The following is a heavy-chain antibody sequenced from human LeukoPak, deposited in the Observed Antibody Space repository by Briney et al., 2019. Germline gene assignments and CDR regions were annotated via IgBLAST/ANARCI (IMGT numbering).Heavy chain of an antibody. CDR3: ARDISSPGYDSSGYYGTHYYGMDV. D-gene: IGHD3-22*01. Sequence: PSETLSLTCTVSGGSISSYYWSWIRQHPGKGLEWIGYIYYSGSTYYNPSLKSRVTISVDTSKNQFSLKLSSVTAADTAVYYCARDISSPGYDSSGYYGTHYYGMDVWGQGTTVTVSS. CDR1: GGSISSYY. V-gene: IGHV4-59*06. J-gene: IGHJ6*02. CDR2: IYYSGST.